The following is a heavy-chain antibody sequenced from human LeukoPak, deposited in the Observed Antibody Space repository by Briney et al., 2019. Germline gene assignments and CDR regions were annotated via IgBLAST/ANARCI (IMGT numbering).Heavy chain of an antibody. CDR3: AKNEGPPLPKYYMDV. V-gene: IGHV3-23*01. CDR1: GFTFSGFA. J-gene: IGHJ6*03. CDR2: ISGSGDNT. Sequence: GGSLRLSCAASGFTFSGFAMSWVRRTPGKGLEWVSGISGSGDNTLYADSVKGRFTISRDNSKNTLYLEMNSLRAEDTAIYYCAKNEGPPLPKYYMDVWGQGNQVHVS.